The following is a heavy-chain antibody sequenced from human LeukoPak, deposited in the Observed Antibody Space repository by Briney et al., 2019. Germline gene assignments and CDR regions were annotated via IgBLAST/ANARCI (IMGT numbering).Heavy chain of an antibody. CDR3: AKDRTGYRGYYFDY. Sequence: GGSLRLSCAASGFTFSSYGMHWVRQAPGKGLEWVAFIRYDGSNKYYADSVKGRFTISRDNSKNTLNLQMNSLRAEDTAVYYCAKDRTGYRGYYFDYWGQGTLVTVSS. V-gene: IGHV3-30*02. J-gene: IGHJ4*02. CDR1: GFTFSSYG. D-gene: IGHD3/OR15-3a*01. CDR2: IRYDGSNK.